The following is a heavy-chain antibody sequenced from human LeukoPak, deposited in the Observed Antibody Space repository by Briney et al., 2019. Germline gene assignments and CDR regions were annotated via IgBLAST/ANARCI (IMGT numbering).Heavy chain of an antibody. CDR3: ARDRWFDP. CDR1: GGSISSGGNY. CDR2: IYYSGST. Sequence: SETLSLTCTVSGGSISSGGNYWSWIRQHPGKGLEWIGYIYYSGSTYYNPSLKSRVTISLDTSKNQFSLNLTSVTAADTAVYYCARDRWFDPWGQGTPVTVSS. J-gene: IGHJ5*02. V-gene: IGHV4-31*03.